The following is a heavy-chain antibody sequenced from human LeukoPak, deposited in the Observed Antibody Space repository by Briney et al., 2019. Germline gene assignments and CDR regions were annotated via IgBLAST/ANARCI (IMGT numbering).Heavy chain of an antibody. V-gene: IGHV1-2*02. CDR3: ARGAMVRGVSHMDV. J-gene: IGHJ6*03. D-gene: IGHD3-10*01. CDR1: GYTFTGYY. CDR2: INPNSGGT. Sequence: ASVKVSCKASGYTFTGYYMHWVRQAPGQGLEWMGWINPNSGGTNYAQKFQGGVTMTRDTSISTAYMELSRLRSDDTAVYYCARGAMVRGVSHMDVWGKGTTVTVSS.